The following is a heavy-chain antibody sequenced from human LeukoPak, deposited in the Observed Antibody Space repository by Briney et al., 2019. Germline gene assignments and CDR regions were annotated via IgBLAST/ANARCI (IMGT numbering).Heavy chain of an antibody. D-gene: IGHD3-10*01. CDR2: IYTSGST. Sequence: PSETLSLTCTVSGGSLSSYYWSWIRQPAGKGLEWIGRIYTSGSTNYNPSLKSRVTMSVDTSNNQFSLKVSSVTAADTAVYYCARSFGSGSYYYFDYWGQGTLVTVSS. CDR3: ARSFGSGSYYYFDY. J-gene: IGHJ4*02. V-gene: IGHV4-4*07. CDR1: GGSLSSYY.